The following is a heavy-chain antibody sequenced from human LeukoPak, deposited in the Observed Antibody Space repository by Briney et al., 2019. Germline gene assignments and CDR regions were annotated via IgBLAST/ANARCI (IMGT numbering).Heavy chain of an antibody. CDR2: MNPNSGNT. CDR1: GYTFTSYD. D-gene: IGHD2-2*03. CDR3: ARGRGYCSSTSCYRFDP. J-gene: IGHJ5*02. Sequence: ASVKVSCTASGYTFTSYDINWVRQATGQGLEWMGWMNPNSGNTGYAQKFQGRVTMTRNTSISTAYMELSSLRSEDTAVYYCARGRGYCSSTSCYRFDPWGQGTLVTVSS. V-gene: IGHV1-8*01.